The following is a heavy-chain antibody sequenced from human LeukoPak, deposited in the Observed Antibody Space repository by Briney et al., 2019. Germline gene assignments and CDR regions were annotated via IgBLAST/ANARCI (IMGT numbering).Heavy chain of an antibody. CDR3: AKMPVSYSSGWSNFDY. J-gene: IGHJ4*02. Sequence: PGGSLRLSCAASGLTFSSYAMSWVRQAPGKGLEWVSGISGSGGSTYYADSMKGRFTISRDNSKNTLYLQINSLRAEDTAVYYCAKMPVSYSSGWSNFDYWGQGTLVTVSS. CDR2: ISGSGGST. V-gene: IGHV3-23*01. D-gene: IGHD6-19*01. CDR1: GLTFSSYA.